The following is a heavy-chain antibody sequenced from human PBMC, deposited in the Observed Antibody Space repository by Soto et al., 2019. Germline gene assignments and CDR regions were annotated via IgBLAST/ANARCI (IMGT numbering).Heavy chain of an antibody. Sequence: GSLRLSCAASVLTVSSNYLTWVRQAPGEGLKWVSVLYPNGRAFYADSVKGRFTISTDNSQNSVYLLMNTLRAEDTAFYYCARGLGREYQDNRNYFHLDYWGQGTLVTVSS. D-gene: IGHD1-20*01. J-gene: IGHJ4*02. CDR2: LYPNGRA. CDR3: ARGLGREYQDNRNYFHLDY. CDR1: VLTVSSNY. V-gene: IGHV3-53*01.